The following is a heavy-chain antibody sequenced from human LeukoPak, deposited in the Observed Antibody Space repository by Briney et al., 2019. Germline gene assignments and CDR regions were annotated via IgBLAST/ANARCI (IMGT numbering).Heavy chain of an antibody. CDR3: ARDTNAGYSSGLIDY. V-gene: IGHV1-18*01. CDR2: ISAYNGNT. D-gene: IGHD6-19*01. Sequence: ASEKVSCKASGYTFTSYGISWVRHAPGQGLEWMGWISAYNGNTNYAQKLQGRVTMTTDTSTSAAYMELRSLRSDDTAVYYCARDTNAGYSSGLIDYWGQGTPVTVSS. CDR1: GYTFTSYG. J-gene: IGHJ4*02.